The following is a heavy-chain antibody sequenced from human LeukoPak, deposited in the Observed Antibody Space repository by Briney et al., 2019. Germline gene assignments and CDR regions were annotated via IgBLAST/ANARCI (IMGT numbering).Heavy chain of an antibody. CDR2: ISYDGSNK. V-gene: IGHV3-30-3*01. CDR1: GFTFSSYA. CDR3: ARDVGCSSTSCYQGTMDY. D-gene: IGHD2-2*01. Sequence: GGSLRLSCAASGFTFSSYAMHWVRQAPGKGLEWVAVISYDGSNKYYADSVKGRFTISRDNSKNTLYLQMNSLRAEDTAVYYCARDVGCSSTSCYQGTMDYWGQGTLVTVSS. J-gene: IGHJ4*02.